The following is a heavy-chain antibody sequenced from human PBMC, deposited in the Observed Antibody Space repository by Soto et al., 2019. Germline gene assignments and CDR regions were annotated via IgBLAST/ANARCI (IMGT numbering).Heavy chain of an antibody. D-gene: IGHD1-26*01. J-gene: IGHJ4*02. CDR2: IFYSGST. CDR3: AAVGIETKTVYY. Sequence: QLQLQESGPGLVRPSETLSLTCFVSGGSVSSNTYYWAWIRQFPGKGLEWIGSIFYSGSTYYNPSLRTRFTISIERSKNQLSLKVTSMTAADKAVYYCAAVGIETKTVYYCGQITMVNVSS. CDR1: GGSVSSNTYY. V-gene: IGHV4-39*01.